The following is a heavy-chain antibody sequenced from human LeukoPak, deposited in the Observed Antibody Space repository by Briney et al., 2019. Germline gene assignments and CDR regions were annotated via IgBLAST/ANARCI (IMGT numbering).Heavy chain of an antibody. V-gene: IGHV1-18*01. J-gene: IGHJ4*02. Sequence: ASVTVSCKASGYTFTSYGITWVRQAPGQGLEWMGWISAYSGNTNYAQNLQGRVTMTTDTSTSTAYMELRSLTSDDTAVYYCAREKQLFYYWGQGTLVTVSS. D-gene: IGHD6-13*01. CDR3: AREKQLFYY. CDR1: GYTFTSYG. CDR2: ISAYSGNT.